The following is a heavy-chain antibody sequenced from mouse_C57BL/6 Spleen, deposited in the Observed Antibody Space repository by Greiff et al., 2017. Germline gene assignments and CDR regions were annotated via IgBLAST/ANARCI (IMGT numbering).Heavy chain of an antibody. CDR2: ISDGGSYT. Sequence: DVMLVESGGGLVKPGGSLKLSCAASGFTFSSYAMSWVRQTPEKRLEWVATISDGGSYTYYPDNVKGRFTISRYNAKNNLYLQMSHLKSEDTAMYYCASTSDYYAMDYWGQGTSVTVSS. D-gene: IGHD2-1*01. CDR3: ASTSDYYAMDY. J-gene: IGHJ4*01. CDR1: GFTFSSYA. V-gene: IGHV5-4*03.